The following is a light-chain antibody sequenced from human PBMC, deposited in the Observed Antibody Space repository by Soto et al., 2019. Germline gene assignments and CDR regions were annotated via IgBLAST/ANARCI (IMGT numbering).Light chain of an antibody. Sequence: EIVMTQSPATLSVSPGERATLSCRASQSVSSNLAWYQQKPGQAPMLLIYGASTRATGIPARFSGSGSGTEFTLTISSLQSEDFAVYYCQQYYNWPRTFGQGTKVEIK. CDR2: GAS. CDR3: QQYYNWPRT. CDR1: QSVSSN. J-gene: IGKJ1*01. V-gene: IGKV3-15*01.